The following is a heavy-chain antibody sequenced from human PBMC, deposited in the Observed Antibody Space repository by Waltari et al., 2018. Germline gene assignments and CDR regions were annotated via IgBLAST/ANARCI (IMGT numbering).Heavy chain of an antibody. V-gene: IGHV1-69-2*01. CDR1: GYIFTANY. J-gene: IGHJ4*02. CDR2: LDPENGAT. CDR3: ANSMSGPRVQ. Sequence: EAQLIQSGAQVKSPGATVKVSCKAFGYIFTANYMHWMQQVPGKGTEWMARLDPENGATEFAERFQGRLTVTADTSTDTAYMEVSGLTAEDTATYYCANSMSGPRVQWGQGTQVTVSP. D-gene: IGHD3-3*01.